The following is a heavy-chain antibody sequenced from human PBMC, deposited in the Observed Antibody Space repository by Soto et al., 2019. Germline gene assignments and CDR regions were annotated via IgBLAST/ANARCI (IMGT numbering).Heavy chain of an antibody. J-gene: IGHJ4*02. D-gene: IGHD3-16*02. CDR1: GASINSYY. Sequence: QVQLQESGPGLVKPSETLSLTCTVSGASINSYYWSWIRQPPGKGLEWIGYIYSSGSTNYNPPLKSRVTMSVDTSKNQFYLNLSSVTAADTAVYYCARGYDYIGGTYRYTFGYWGQGTLVTVSS. V-gene: IGHV4-59*01. CDR3: ARGYDYIGGTYRYTFGY. CDR2: IYSSGST.